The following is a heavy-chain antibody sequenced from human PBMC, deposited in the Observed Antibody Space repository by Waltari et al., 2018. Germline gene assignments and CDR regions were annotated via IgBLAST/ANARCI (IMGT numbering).Heavy chain of an antibody. CDR2: ISCSYYGK. J-gene: IGHJ4*02. CDR1: GYSFTDYY. Sequence: QVQLVQSGAEVKKPGASVMVSCKTSGYSFTDYYIHWVRLAPGRGLEWMGWISCSYYGKKCAQKLQGRGTMTRDTSIRTAYMELSSLKSDDTAVYYCARSSGGTTAIGLDYWGLGTLVTVSS. V-gene: IGHV1-2*02. CDR3: ARSSGGTTAIGLDY. D-gene: IGHD2-15*01.